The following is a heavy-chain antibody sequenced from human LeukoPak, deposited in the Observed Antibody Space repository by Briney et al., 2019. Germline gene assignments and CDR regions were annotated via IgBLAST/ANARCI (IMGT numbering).Heavy chain of an antibody. CDR1: GGSFSGYY. Sequence: SETLSLTCAVYGGSFSGYYWSWIRQPPGKGLEWIGEINRSGSTNYNPSLKSRVTISVDTSKNQFSLKLSSVTAADTAVYYCARGRRLLWFGELDYWGQGTLVTVSS. CDR2: INRSGST. J-gene: IGHJ4*02. D-gene: IGHD3-10*01. V-gene: IGHV4-34*01. CDR3: ARGRRLLWFGELDY.